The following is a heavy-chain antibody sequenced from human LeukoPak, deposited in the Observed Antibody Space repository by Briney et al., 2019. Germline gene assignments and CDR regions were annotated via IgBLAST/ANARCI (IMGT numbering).Heavy chain of an antibody. J-gene: IGHJ4*02. V-gene: IGHV3-7*01. D-gene: IGHD3-3*01. Sequence: GGSLRLSCAASGFTFSSYWMSWVRQAPGKGLEWGANIKQDGSEKDYVDSVKGRFTISRDNAKTSLYLQMNSLRAEDTAVYYCARVGMYYDFWSGYYRGFYFDYWGQGTLVTVSS. CDR1: GFTFSSYW. CDR2: IKQDGSEK. CDR3: ARVGMYYDFWSGYYRGFYFDY.